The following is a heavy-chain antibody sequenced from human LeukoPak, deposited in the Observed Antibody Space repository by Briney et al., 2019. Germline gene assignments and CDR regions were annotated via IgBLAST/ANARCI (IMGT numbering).Heavy chain of an antibody. V-gene: IGHV4-34*01. CDR2: INHSGST. CDR1: GGSFSGYY. CDR3: ARIRALRFLEWSWGGFDY. Sequence: SETLSLTCAVYGGSFSGYYWSWIRQPPGKGLEWIGEINHSGSTNYNPSLKSRVTISVDTSKNQFSLKLSSVTAADTAVYYRARIRALRFLEWSWGGFDYWGQGTLVTVSS. J-gene: IGHJ4*02. D-gene: IGHD3-3*01.